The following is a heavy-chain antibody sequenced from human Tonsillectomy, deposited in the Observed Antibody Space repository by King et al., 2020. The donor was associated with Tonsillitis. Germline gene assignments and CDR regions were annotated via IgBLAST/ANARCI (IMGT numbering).Heavy chain of an antibody. J-gene: IGHJ4*02. CDR3: AKDLRGDSIGYPDY. Sequence: VQLVESGGGVVQPGGSLRLSCAASGFTFDDYAMHWVRQAPGKGLEWVSLISGDGGSTYYADSVKGRFTISRENSKNSLYLRMNSLRTEDTALYYCAKDLRGDSIGYPDYWGQGTLVTVSS. D-gene: IGHD3-22*01. CDR2: ISGDGGST. CDR1: GFTFDDYA. V-gene: IGHV3-43*02.